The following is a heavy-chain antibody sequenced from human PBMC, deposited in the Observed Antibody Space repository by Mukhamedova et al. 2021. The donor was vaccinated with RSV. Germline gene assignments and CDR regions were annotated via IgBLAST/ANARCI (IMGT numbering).Heavy chain of an antibody. V-gene: IGHV1-3*01. J-gene: IGHJ4*02. D-gene: IGHD2-2*01. CDR2: ISGGNDNT. Sequence: LEWMGLISGGNDNTRYSQKFQGRITITRDTSASTAYMELNSLRSEDTAVYYCATGFCGTRCYYLDYWGQGTLVTVSP. CDR3: ATGFCGTRCYYLDY.